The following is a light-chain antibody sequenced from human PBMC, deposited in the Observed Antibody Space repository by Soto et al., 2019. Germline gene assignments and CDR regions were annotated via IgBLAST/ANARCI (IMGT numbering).Light chain of an antibody. CDR3: MQTLQTPFT. CDR2: LGY. Sequence: DIVMTQSPLSLPVTPGQPASISCRSSQSLLNSNGFNYLAWYLQKPGQSPQILNYLGYYRASGVPDRFRGSGSGTDFTLTISRVEAEEVGFYYCMQTLQTPFTFGPGTK. V-gene: IGKV2-28*01. CDR1: QSLLNSNGFNY. J-gene: IGKJ3*01.